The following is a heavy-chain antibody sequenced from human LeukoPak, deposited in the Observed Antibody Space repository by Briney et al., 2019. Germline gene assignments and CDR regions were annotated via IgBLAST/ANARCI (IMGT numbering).Heavy chain of an antibody. Sequence: SGGSLRLSCAASGFTFSSYAMSWVRQAPGKGLEWVSAISGSGGSTYYADSVKGRFTISRENAKNSLYLQMNNLGAGDTALYYCARGGDLRSGWLDLWGRGSLVIVSS. CDR2: ISGSGGST. V-gene: IGHV3-23*01. CDR3: ARGGDLRSGWLDL. CDR1: GFTFSSYA. J-gene: IGHJ2*01. D-gene: IGHD4-17*01.